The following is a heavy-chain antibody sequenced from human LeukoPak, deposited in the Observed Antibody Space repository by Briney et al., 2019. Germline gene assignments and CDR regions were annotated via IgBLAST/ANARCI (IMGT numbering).Heavy chain of an antibody. CDR3: ARAAVGTVPAAPYYYYYMDV. CDR2: ISSSSSTI. CDR1: GFTFSSYG. V-gene: IGHV3-48*01. Sequence: GGSLRLSCAASGFTFSSYGMHWVRQAPGKGLEWVSYISSSSSTIYYADSVKGRFTISRDNAKNSLYLQMNSLRAEDTAVYYCARAAVGTVPAAPYYYYYMDVWGKGTTVTVSS. J-gene: IGHJ6*03. D-gene: IGHD2-2*01.